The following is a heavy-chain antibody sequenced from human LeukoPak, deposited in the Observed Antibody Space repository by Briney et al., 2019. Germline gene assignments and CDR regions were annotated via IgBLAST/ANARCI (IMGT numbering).Heavy chain of an antibody. CDR2: IKQDESVK. CDR1: GFTFSSYW. D-gene: IGHD1-7*01. J-gene: IGHJ4*02. CDR3: ARDPRNWNYADDFDY. Sequence: GGSLRLSCAASGFTFSSYWMSWVRQAPGKGLEWVANIKQDESVKYYVDSVKGGFTISRDNAKNSLYLQMNSLRAEDTAVYYCARDPRNWNYADDFDYWGQGTLVTVSS. V-gene: IGHV3-7*01.